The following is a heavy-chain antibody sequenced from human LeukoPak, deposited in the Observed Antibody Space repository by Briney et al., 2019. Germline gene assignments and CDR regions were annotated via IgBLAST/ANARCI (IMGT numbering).Heavy chain of an antibody. CDR3: ARALPHRRLMDTTMEQHWFDP. J-gene: IGHJ5*02. D-gene: IGHD5-18*01. CDR2: INPSAGST. Sequence: ASVKVSCKASGYTFTSYYMHWVRQAPGQGLEWMGLINPSAGSTNYAQKFQGRVTMTRDMSTSTVYMELSSLRSEDTAMYYCARALPHRRLMDTTMEQHWFDPWGQGTLVTVSS. V-gene: IGHV1-46*01. CDR1: GYTFTSYY.